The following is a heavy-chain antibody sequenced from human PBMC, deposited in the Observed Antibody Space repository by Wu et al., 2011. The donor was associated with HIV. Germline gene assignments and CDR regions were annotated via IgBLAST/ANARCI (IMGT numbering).Heavy chain of an antibody. Sequence: SCKASGDTFNTMLSNWVRQAPGHGLEWMGRFIPISGTTHFVHKFEGKVTMTADTSTSTAYLQLSSLRSEDTAVYYCARRGAYFDSGGYYHLFDYWGQGTLVTVSS. CDR3: ARRGAYFDSGGYYHLFDY. J-gene: IGHJ4*02. CDR1: GDTFNTML. V-gene: IGHV1-69*06. CDR2: FIPISGTT. D-gene: IGHD3-22*01.